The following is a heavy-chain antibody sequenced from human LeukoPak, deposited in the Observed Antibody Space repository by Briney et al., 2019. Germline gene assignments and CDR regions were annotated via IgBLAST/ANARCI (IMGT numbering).Heavy chain of an antibody. J-gene: IGHJ5*02. CDR1: GGSITSSSYY. CDR2: IYYSGST. D-gene: IGHD6-19*01. Sequence: SETLSHTCTVSGGSITSSSYYWGWIRQPPGKGPEWIGSIYYSGSTNHNPSLKSRVTISLDTSKNQFSLKLTSVTAADTAVYYCASVRGYSSGWYASGFDPWGQGTLVTVSS. V-gene: IGHV4-39*07. CDR3: ASVRGYSSGWYASGFDP.